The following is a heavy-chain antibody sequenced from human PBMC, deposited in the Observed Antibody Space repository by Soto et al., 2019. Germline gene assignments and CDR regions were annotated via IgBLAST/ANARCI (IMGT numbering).Heavy chain of an antibody. Sequence: QVQLVESGGGVVQPGRSLRLSCAASGFTFSSYGMHWVRQAPGKWLEWVAVISYDGSNKYYADSVKGRFTISRDNSTTTLYLQMNGLRAEDTAVYYCAKDFSGVLEFCRDSLDYWGQGTLVTVSS. V-gene: IGHV3-30*18. CDR1: GFTFSSYG. D-gene: IGHD2-8*01. CDR2: ISYDGSNK. J-gene: IGHJ4*02. CDR3: AKDFSGVLEFCRDSLDY.